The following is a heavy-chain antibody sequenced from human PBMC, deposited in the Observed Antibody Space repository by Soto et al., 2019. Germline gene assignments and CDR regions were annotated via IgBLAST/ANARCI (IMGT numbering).Heavy chain of an antibody. D-gene: IGHD1-26*01. CDR3: ARDVRLVGAIPYNWFDP. V-gene: IGHV1-69*06. CDR2: IIPIFGTA. J-gene: IGHJ5*02. Sequence: EASVKVSCKASGGTFSSYAISWVRQAPGQGLEWMGGIIPIFGTANYAQKFQGRVTITADKSTSTAYMELSSLRSEDTAVYYCARDVRLVGAIPYNWFDPWGQGTLVTVSS. CDR1: GGTFSSYA.